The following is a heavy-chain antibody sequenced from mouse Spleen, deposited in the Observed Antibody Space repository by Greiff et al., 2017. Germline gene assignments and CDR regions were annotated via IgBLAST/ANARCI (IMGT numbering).Heavy chain of an antibody. J-gene: IGHJ1*01. D-gene: IGHD1-1*02. V-gene: IGHV5-17*01. CDR2: ISSGSSTI. CDR3: ARPGGKYWYCDV. Sequence: EVMLVESGGGLVKPGGSLKLSCAASGFTFSDYGMHWVRQAPSKGLAWVAYISSGSSTIYYADTVKGRITISRDNAKNTLFLQMTSLRSEDKDKYYCARPGGKYWYCDVWGAGTTVTVAS. CDR1: GFTFSDYG.